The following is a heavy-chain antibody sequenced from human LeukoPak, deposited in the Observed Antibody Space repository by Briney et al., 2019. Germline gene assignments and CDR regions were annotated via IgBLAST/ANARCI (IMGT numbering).Heavy chain of an antibody. V-gene: IGHV4-59*01. CDR1: GGSISSYY. J-gene: IGHJ6*03. CDR2: IYYSGST. CDR3: ARADYYYYYMDV. Sequence: SETLSLTCTVSGGSISSYYWSWIRQPPGKGLEWIGYIYYSGSTNYNPSLKSRVTISVDTSKNQFSLKLSSVTAADTAVYYCARADYYYYYMDVWGKGTTVTVPS.